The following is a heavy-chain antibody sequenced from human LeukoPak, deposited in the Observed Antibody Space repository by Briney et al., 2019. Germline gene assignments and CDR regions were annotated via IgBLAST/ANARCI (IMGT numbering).Heavy chain of an antibody. CDR3: ARHEVVAATACDY. Sequence: SETLSLTCTVSGGSISSSSYYWGWIRQPPGKGLEWIGSIYYSGSTYYNPSLKSRVTISVDTSKNQFSLKLSSVTAADTAVYYCARHEVVAATACDYWGQGTLATVSS. CDR2: IYYSGST. V-gene: IGHV4-39*01. D-gene: IGHD2-15*01. CDR1: GGSISSSSYY. J-gene: IGHJ4*02.